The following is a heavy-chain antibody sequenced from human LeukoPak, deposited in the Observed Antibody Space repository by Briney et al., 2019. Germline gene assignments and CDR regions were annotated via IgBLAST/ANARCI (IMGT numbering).Heavy chain of an antibody. J-gene: IGHJ6*02. CDR2: IIPIFGTA. Sequence: SVKVSCKASGGTFSSYAISWVRQAPGQGLEWMGGIIPIFGTANYAQKFQGRVTITADESTSTAYMELSSLRSEDTAVYYCARVGTIFDGMDVWGQGTTVTVSS. V-gene: IGHV1-69*01. CDR1: GGTFSSYA. D-gene: IGHD3-3*01. CDR3: ARVGTIFDGMDV.